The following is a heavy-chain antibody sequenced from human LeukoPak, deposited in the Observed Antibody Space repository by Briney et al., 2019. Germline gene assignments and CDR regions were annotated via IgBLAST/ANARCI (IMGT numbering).Heavy chain of an antibody. CDR2: ISYDGSNK. J-gene: IGHJ4*02. D-gene: IGHD6-6*01. V-gene: IGHV3-30-3*02. Sequence: PGGSLRLSCAASGFTFSSYAMHWVRQAPGKGLEWVAVISYDGSNKYYADSVKGRFTISRDNSKNTLYLQMNSLRAEDTAVYYCAKLIGTRVAAFDYWGQGTLVTVSS. CDR3: AKLIGTRVAAFDY. CDR1: GFTFSSYA.